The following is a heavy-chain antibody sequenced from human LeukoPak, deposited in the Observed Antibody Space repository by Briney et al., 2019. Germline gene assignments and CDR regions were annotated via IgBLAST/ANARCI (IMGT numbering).Heavy chain of an antibody. D-gene: IGHD3-10*01. J-gene: IGHJ5*02. Sequence: GASVKVSCKASGYTFTSYGISWVRQAPGQGLEWMGWISAYNGNTNYAQKLQGRVTMTTDTSTSTAYMELRSLRSDDTAVYYCAREFSGSGTNWFDPWGQGTLVTVSS. CDR3: AREFSGSGTNWFDP. CDR2: ISAYNGNT. CDR1: GYTFTSYG. V-gene: IGHV1-18*01.